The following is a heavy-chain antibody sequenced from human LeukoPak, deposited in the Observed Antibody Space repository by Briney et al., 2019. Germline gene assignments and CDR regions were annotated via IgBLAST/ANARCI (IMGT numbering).Heavy chain of an antibody. CDR3: ATPSEMATIHDAFDI. CDR1: GYTFTSYY. J-gene: IGHJ3*02. Sequence: ASVKVSCKASGYTFTSYYIHWVRQAPGQGLEWMGIIYPGGGSTNSAQTFQGRVTMTTDTSTSTAYMELRSLRSDDTAVYYCATPSEMATIHDAFDIWGQGTMVTVSS. D-gene: IGHD5-24*01. V-gene: IGHV1-46*01. CDR2: IYPGGGST.